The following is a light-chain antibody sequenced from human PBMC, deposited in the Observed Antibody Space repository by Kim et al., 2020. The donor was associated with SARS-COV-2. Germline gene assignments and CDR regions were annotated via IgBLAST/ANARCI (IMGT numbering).Light chain of an antibody. V-gene: IGLV3-21*03. CDR2: GDR. CDR3: QLWDSSTDHFV. J-gene: IGLJ1*01. Sequence: SYELTQPPSMSVAPGKTARITCGGNNIGTKSVNWYQQKPGQAPALVVYGDRNRPSGIPERFSGSNSGNTATLTISRVEAGDEADYYCQLWDSSTDHFVFGSGTKVTVL. CDR1: NIGTKS.